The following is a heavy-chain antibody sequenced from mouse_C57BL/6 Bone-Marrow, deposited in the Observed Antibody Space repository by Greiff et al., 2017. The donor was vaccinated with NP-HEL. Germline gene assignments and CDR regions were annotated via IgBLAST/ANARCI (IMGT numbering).Heavy chain of an antibody. CDR2: ISSGGSYN. CDR3: ARHPYDYGYFDV. D-gene: IGHD2-3*01. CDR1: GFTFSSYG. V-gene: IGHV5-6*01. Sequence: EVQLVESGGDLVKPGGSLKLSCAASGFTFSSYGMSWDRQTPDKRLEWVATISSGGSYNYYPDSVKGRFTISRDNAKNTLYLQMSSLKSEDTAMYYWARHPYDYGYFDVWGTGTTVTVSS. J-gene: IGHJ1*03.